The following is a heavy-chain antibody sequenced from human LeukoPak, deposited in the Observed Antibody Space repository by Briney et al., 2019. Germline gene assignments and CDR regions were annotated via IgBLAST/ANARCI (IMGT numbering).Heavy chain of an antibody. J-gene: IGHJ4*02. Sequence: PGRSLRLSCAASGFTFSSYGMHWVRQAPGKGLEWVAVISYDGSNKYYADSVKGRFTISRDNSKNTLYLQMNSLRAEDTAVYYCAEDPQYLIGYSSSWADYWGQGTLVTVSS. V-gene: IGHV3-30*18. CDR3: AEDPQYLIGYSSSWADY. CDR1: GFTFSSYG. D-gene: IGHD6-13*01. CDR2: ISYDGSNK.